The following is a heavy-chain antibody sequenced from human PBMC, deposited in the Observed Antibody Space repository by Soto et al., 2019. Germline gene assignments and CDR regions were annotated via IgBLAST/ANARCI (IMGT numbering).Heavy chain of an antibody. V-gene: IGHV4-59*01. CDR3: ARILRDSQGWYHHDF. CDR2: ISNSGST. D-gene: IGHD6-19*01. CDR1: GGSIETFY. Sequence: SETLSLTCAVSGGSIETFYWSWIRQPPGKGLEWIGYISNSGSTNYSPSLESRVTVSVDTAKNEFSLKLNSVTAADTATYYCARILRDSQGWYHHDFWGQGTLVTVSS. J-gene: IGHJ4*02.